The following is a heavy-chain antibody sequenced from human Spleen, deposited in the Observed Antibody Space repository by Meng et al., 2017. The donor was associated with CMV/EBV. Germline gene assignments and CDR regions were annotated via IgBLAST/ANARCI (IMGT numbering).Heavy chain of an antibody. J-gene: IGHJ6*02. Sequence: ASVKVSCKASGYTFVNCGISWVRQAPGQGLEWMGIINPSGGSTSYAQKFQGRVTMTRDTSTSTVYMELSSLGSEDTAVYYCARAQHQQLVLVYGMDVWGQGTTVTVSS. V-gene: IGHV1-46*01. CDR2: INPSGGST. CDR1: GYTFVNCG. CDR3: ARAQHQQLVLVYGMDV. D-gene: IGHD6-13*01.